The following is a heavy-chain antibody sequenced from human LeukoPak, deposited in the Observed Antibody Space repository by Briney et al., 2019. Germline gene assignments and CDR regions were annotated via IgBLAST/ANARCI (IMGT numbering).Heavy chain of an antibody. CDR2: INPNSGRT. CDR1: GYTFTGYY. Sequence: ASVKVSCKASGYTFTGYYMHWVRQAPGQGLEGMGRINPNSGRTNSPQNFQGSVPITRDTSISTAYMQLSRLRSDHPAVYSCVNAILPPYFDSWGQGTLVTVSS. CDR3: VNAILPPYFDS. D-gene: IGHD3-9*01. V-gene: IGHV1-2*06. J-gene: IGHJ4*02.